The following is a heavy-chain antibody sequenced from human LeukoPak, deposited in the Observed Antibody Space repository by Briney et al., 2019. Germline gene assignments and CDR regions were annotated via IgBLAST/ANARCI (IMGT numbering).Heavy chain of an antibody. CDR3: ASGLTPYYYDSSGYYPDAFDI. CDR2: INPNSGGT. Sequence: ASVKVSCKASGYTFTGYYMHWVRQAPGQGLEWMGWINPNSGGTNYAQKFQGRVTMTRDTSISTACMELSRLRSDDTAVYHCASGLTPYYYDSSGYYPDAFDIWGQGTMVTVSS. J-gene: IGHJ3*02. CDR1: GYTFTGYY. V-gene: IGHV1-2*02. D-gene: IGHD3-22*01.